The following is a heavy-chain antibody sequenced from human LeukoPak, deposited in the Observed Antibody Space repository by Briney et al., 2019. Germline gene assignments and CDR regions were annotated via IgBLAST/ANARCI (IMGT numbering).Heavy chain of an antibody. CDR3: AKTPGILVVPAAMDY. V-gene: IGHV3-30-3*02. CDR1: GFTFSSYA. J-gene: IGHJ4*02. Sequence: PGGSLRLSCAASGFTFSSYAMHWVRQAPGKGLEWVAVTSYDETSKFYADSVKGRFTISRDNSKDTLHLQMNSLRAEDTAVYYCAKTPGILVVPAAMDYWGLGALVTVSS. CDR2: TSYDETSK. D-gene: IGHD2-2*01.